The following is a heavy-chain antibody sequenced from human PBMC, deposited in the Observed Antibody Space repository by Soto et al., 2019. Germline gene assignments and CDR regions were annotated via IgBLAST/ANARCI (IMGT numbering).Heavy chain of an antibody. CDR2: IYTSGST. Sequence: ASETLSLTCTVSGGSISSYYWSWIRQPAGKGLEWIGRIYTSGSTNYNPSLKSRVTMSVDTSKNQFSLKLSSVTAADTAVYYCARVRISSSDYYYYYGMDVWGQGTTVTVSS. J-gene: IGHJ6*02. CDR1: GGSISSYY. D-gene: IGHD6-6*01. V-gene: IGHV4-4*07. CDR3: ARVRISSSDYYYYYGMDV.